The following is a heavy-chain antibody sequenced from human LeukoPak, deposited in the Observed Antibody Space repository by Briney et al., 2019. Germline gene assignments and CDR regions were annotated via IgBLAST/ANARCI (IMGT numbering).Heavy chain of an antibody. J-gene: IGHJ4*02. CDR2: FGISGTI. CDR3: AGYGFYPY. D-gene: IGHD5-18*01. CDR1: GFTVSTYD. Sequence: PGGSLRLSRAASGFTVSTYDMYWVRQAPGEGPEWIAYFGISGTIYYADSVRGRFTISRDSAKNSLHLEMNSLRVDDTAIYYCAGYGFYPYWGQGTPVTVSS. V-gene: IGHV3-48*01.